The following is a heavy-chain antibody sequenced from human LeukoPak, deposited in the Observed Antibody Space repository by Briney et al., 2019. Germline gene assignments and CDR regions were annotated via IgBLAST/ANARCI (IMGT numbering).Heavy chain of an antibody. CDR1: GYTFTSYY. D-gene: IGHD5-12*01. CDR3: ASGTLQRGYSGYGGEYYFDY. Sequence: ASVKVSCKASGYTFTSYYMHWVRQAPGQGLEWMGWINANSGGTNYAQKFQGRVTMTRDTSISTAYMELSRLRSDDTAVYYCASGTLQRGYSGYGGEYYFDYWGQGTLVTVSS. V-gene: IGHV1-2*02. CDR2: INANSGGT. J-gene: IGHJ4*02.